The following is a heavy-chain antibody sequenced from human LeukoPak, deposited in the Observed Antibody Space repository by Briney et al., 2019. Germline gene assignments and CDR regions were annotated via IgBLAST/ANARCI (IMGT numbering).Heavy chain of an antibody. CDR2: IKQDGGTK. V-gene: IGHV3-7*01. J-gene: IGHJ4*02. CDR1: GFTFSNSG. Sequence: PGGSLRLSCVASGFTFSNSGMAGLPRAPGKAREGVANIKQDGGTKNYADSVRGRFTISRDDPKNSLYLQMNSLRSDDTAVYYCARHPVESPAYCGQGILAIVAS. CDR3: ARHPVESPAY.